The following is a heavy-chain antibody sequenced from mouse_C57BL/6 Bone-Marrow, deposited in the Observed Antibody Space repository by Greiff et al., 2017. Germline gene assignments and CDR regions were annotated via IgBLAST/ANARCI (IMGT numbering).Heavy chain of an antibody. D-gene: IGHD1-1*01. J-gene: IGHJ4*01. CDR1: GYTFTSYW. V-gene: IGHV1-5*01. Sequence: EVQLQQSGTVLARPGASVKMSCKTSGYTFTSYWMHWVKQRPGQGLEWIGAIYPGNSDTSYNQKFKGKAKLTAVTSASTAYMELSSLTNEDSAVYYCTRRFTTVVAENYYAMDYWGQGTSVTVSS. CDR3: TRRFTTVVAENYYAMDY. CDR2: IYPGNSDT.